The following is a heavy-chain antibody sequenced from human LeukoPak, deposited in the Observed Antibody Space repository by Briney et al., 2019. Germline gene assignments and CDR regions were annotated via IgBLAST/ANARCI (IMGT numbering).Heavy chain of an antibody. V-gene: IGHV1-8*01. CDR1: GYTFTSYD. CDR3: ARNLQEEWLRGFDY. CDR2: MNPNSGNT. J-gene: IGHJ4*02. Sequence: ASVKVSCKASGYTFTSYDINRVRQATGQGLEWMGWMNPNSGNTGYAQKFQGRVTMTRNTSISTAYMELSSLRSEDTAVYYCARNLQEEWLRGFDYWGQGTLVTVSS. D-gene: IGHD5-12*01.